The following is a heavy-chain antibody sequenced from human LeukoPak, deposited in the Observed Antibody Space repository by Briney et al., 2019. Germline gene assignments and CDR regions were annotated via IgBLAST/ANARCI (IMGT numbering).Heavy chain of an antibody. CDR2: IYTGGST. CDR3: TRDRQRLYYFDY. CDR1: GGSISSYY. V-gene: IGHV4-4*07. Sequence: SETLSLTCTVSGGSISSYYWSWIRQPAGKGLEWIGRIYTGGSTNYNPSLKSRVTMSVDTSKNQFSLKLSSVTAADTAVYYCTRDRQRLYYFDYWGQGTLLTVSS. J-gene: IGHJ4*02.